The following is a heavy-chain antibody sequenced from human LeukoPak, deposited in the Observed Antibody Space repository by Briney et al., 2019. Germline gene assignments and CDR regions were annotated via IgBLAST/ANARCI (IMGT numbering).Heavy chain of an antibody. CDR2: ISGSGGST. V-gene: IGHV3-23*01. CDR1: GFTFRNYG. J-gene: IGHJ4*02. Sequence: GGSLRLSCAASGFTFRNYGMSWVRQAPGKGLECVSTISGSGGSTYYADSVKGRFTISRDNSKNMLYLQMNSLRAEDTAVYYCAKVSFLTYSDSSDWVHFDYWGQGTLVTVSS. D-gene: IGHD3-22*01. CDR3: AKVSFLTYSDSSDWVHFDY.